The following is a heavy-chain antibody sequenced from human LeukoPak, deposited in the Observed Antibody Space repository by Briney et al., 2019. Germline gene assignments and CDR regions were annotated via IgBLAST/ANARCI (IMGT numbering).Heavy chain of an antibody. D-gene: IGHD3-22*01. J-gene: IGHJ4*02. V-gene: IGHV3-7*01. CDR3: ARDIFGGTYYYDSSGSKGYFDY. CDR2: IKQDGSEK. CDR1: GFTVSSNY. Sequence: GGSLRLSCAASGFTVSSNYMSWVRQAPGKGLEWVANIKQDGSEKYYVDSVKGRFTISRDNAKNSLYLQMNSLRAEDTAVYYCARDIFGGTYYYDSSGSKGYFDYWGQGTLVTVSS.